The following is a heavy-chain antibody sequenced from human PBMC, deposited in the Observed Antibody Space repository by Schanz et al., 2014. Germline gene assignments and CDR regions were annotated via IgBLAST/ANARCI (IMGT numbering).Heavy chain of an antibody. D-gene: IGHD2-2*01. V-gene: IGHV3-23*01. CDR2: IGVDGTTT. Sequence: DVQLLESGGGLVQPGGSLRLSCAASEFTFSTDAMSWVRQAPGKGLEWLSVIGVDGTTTYYADSVKGRFTISRDNSKNTLYLQMKSLRAEDTAVYYCARVKYCTITRCYRTETEGIYYMDVWGKGTTVTVSS. J-gene: IGHJ6*03. CDR3: ARVKYCTITRCYRTETEGIYYMDV. CDR1: EFTFSTDA.